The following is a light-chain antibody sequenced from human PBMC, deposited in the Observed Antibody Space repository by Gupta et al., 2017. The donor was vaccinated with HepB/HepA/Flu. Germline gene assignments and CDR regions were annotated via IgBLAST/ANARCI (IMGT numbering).Light chain of an antibody. CDR2: KAS. Sequence: DIQMTQSPSTLSASVGDRVTITCRARQSISSWLAWYQQKPGKAPKLLIYKASSVESGVPSRFSGSGSGTEFTLTIISLQPDDFATYYCQQDNSYALTFGGGTKVEIK. J-gene: IGKJ4*01. V-gene: IGKV1-5*03. CDR3: QQDNSYALT. CDR1: QSISSW.